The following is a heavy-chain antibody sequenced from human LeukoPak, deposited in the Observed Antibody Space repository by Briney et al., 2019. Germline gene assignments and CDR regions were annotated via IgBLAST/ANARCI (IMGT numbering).Heavy chain of an antibody. CDR1: GYSISSGYY. J-gene: IGHJ2*01. Sequence: SETLSLTCAVSGYSISSGYYWGWIRQPPGKGLEWIGSIYHSGSTYYNPSLKSRVTISVDTSKNQFSLRLSSVTAADTAVYYCARHAHSSGYYWYFDLWGRGTLVTVSS. CDR3: ARHAHSSGYYWYFDL. D-gene: IGHD3-22*01. CDR2: IYHSGST. V-gene: IGHV4-38-2*01.